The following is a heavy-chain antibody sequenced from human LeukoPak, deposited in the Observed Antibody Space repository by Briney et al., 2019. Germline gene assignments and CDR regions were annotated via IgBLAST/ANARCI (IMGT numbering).Heavy chain of an antibody. CDR1: GFTFSSYW. CDR3: ARDSGDYYFDY. D-gene: IGHD4-17*01. CDR2: INSDGSST. V-gene: IGHV3-74*01. J-gene: IGHJ4*02. Sequence: GGSLRLSCAASGFTFSSYWMHWVRQAPGKGLVWVSRINSDGSSTSYAASVKGRFTISGDNAKNTLYLQMNSLRAEDTAVYYCARDSGDYYFDYWGQGTLVTVSS.